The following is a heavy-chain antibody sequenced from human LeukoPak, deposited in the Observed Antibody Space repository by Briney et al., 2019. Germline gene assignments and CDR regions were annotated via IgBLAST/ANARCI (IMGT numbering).Heavy chain of an antibody. CDR2: ISYDGSNK. J-gene: IGHJ4*02. D-gene: IGHD4-17*01. CDR1: GFTFSSYA. CDR3: ARDPGNIGDYGDYSYSDY. Sequence: PGGSLRLSCAASGFTFSSYAMHWVRQAPGKGLEWVAVISYDGSNKYYADSVKGRFTISRDNSKNTLYLQMNSLRAEDTAVYYCARDPGNIGDYGDYSYSDYWGQGTLVTVSS. V-gene: IGHV3-30-3*01.